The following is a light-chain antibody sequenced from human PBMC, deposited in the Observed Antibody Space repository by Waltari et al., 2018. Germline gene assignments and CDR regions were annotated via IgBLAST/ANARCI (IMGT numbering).Light chain of an antibody. J-gene: IGKJ4*01. CDR2: AAS. CDR3: QQLNVYPLT. V-gene: IGKV1-9*01. CDR1: QDISSY. Sequence: DIQLTQSPSFLSASVADRVTISCRASQDISSYLAWYQQKPGEAPKLLIYAASTLQSGVPSRFSGSGSGTEFTLTISSLQPEDFAAYYCQQLNVYPLTFGGGSKVEIK.